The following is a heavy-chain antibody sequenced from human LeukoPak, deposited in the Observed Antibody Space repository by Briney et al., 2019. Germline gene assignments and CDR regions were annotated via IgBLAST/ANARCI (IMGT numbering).Heavy chain of an antibody. J-gene: IGHJ3*02. V-gene: IGHV4-59*12. CDR3: ARDLAVAGHDAFDI. D-gene: IGHD6-19*01. Sequence: SETLSLTCSVSVGSLCTYWWSWIREPPGKGVEWIGFIHYTGGTLYNPSLKSRVTLSVDTSKNQFSLKLSSVTAADTAVYYCARDLAVAGHDAFDIWGQGTMVTVSS. CDR1: VGSLCTYW. CDR2: IHYTGGT.